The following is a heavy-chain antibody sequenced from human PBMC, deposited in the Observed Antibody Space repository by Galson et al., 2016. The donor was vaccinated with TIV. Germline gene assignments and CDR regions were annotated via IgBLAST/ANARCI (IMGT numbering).Heavy chain of an antibody. V-gene: IGHV4-34*01. CDR3: ARDKYCSSTTCSTHYCGGGSCSGWFDP. CDR1: GGSVSGYY. D-gene: IGHD2-2*02. J-gene: IGHJ5*02. Sequence: ETLSLTCAVYGGSVSGYYWSLIRQSPGKGLEWIGEINHSGSTNYNPSLKSRVSISGDTSKNHFSLKLSSVTAADTAVYYCARDKYCSSTTCSTHYCGGGSCSGWFDPWGQGTLVTVSS. CDR2: INHSGST.